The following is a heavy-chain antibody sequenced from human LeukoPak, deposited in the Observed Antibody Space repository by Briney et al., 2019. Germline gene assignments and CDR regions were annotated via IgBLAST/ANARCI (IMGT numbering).Heavy chain of an antibody. Sequence: SETLSLTCAVYGGSFSGYYWSWIRQPPGKGLEWVGEINHGGSTNYNPSLKSRVTISVDTAKNQFALKLSAVTAEDTAVYYCARGQSSSLDYWGQGTLVTVSS. CDR1: GGSFSGYY. J-gene: IGHJ4*02. V-gene: IGHV4-34*01. CDR2: INHGGST. CDR3: ARGQSSSLDY. D-gene: IGHD6-13*01.